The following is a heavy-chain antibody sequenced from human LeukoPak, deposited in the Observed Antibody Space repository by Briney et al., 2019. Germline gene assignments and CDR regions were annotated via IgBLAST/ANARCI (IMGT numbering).Heavy chain of an antibody. D-gene: IGHD2-2*02. CDR1: GGTFSSYA. J-gene: IGHJ6*02. V-gene: IGHV1-18*01. Sequence: ASVKVSCKASGGTFSSYAISWVRQAPGQGLEWMEWISAYNGNTNYAQKLQGRVTMTTDTSTSTAYMELRSLRPDDTAVYYCARPSFHCSSTSCYTGYGMDVWGQGTTVTVSS. CDR2: ISAYNGNT. CDR3: ARPSFHCSSTSCYTGYGMDV.